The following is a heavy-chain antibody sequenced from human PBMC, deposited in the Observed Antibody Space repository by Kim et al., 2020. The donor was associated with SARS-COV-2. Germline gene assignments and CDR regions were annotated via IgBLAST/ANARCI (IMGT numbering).Heavy chain of an antibody. CDR2: SYHSGST. CDR1: GGSISSSNW. J-gene: IGHJ4*02. Sequence: SETLSLTCAVSGGSISSSNWWRCVRRPPGEGLEWIGGSYHSGSTNYNPSLNSRVTISVDKSKNQFSLKLSSVTAAVSAGYYCSRCGGYCSGGSCGGNDYWGQGPRLPVPS. D-gene: IGHD2-15*01. CDR3: SRCGGYCSGGSCGGNDY. V-gene: IGHV4-4*02.